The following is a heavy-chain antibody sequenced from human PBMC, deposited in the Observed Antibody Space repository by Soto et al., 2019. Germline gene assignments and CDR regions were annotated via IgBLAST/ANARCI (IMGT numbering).Heavy chain of an antibody. J-gene: IGHJ3*02. D-gene: IGHD4-17*01. Sequence: EVQLVESGGGLVQPGGSLRLSCAASGFTFRRYWMSWVRQTPGKGLEWVANIKQDGSENYYVDSVKGRFTISRDNAENSLYLQMKSLRVDDTAVYYCANMDYGDYGTGAFDIWGQGTMVTVSS. CDR1: GFTFRRYW. CDR2: IKQDGSEN. V-gene: IGHV3-7*01. CDR3: ANMDYGDYGTGAFDI.